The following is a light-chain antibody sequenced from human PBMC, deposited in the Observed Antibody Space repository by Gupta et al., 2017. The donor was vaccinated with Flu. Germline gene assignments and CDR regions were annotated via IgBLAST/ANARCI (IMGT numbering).Light chain of an antibody. V-gene: IGKV1-39*01. CDR1: QSIRNY. Sequence: SSLSASVGDRVTITCRASQSIRNYLNWYQQKPGEAPKLLVYRASSWQSGVPSRFSGSGYGTDFTLTISSRQPEDCATYFCQQNDRSPLLTFGHGTKVDIK. CDR3: QQNDRSPLLT. J-gene: IGKJ1*01. CDR2: RAS.